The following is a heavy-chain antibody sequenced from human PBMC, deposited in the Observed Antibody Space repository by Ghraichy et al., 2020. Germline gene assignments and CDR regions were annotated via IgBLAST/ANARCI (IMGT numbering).Heavy chain of an antibody. CDR2: ISGSGGST. D-gene: IGHD3-22*01. Sequence: GGSLRLSCAASGFTFSSYAMSWVRQAPGKGLEWVSAISGSGGSTYYADSVKGRFTISRDNSKNTLYLQMNSLRAEDTAVYYCAKSHYDSSGYTPYYYYGMDVWGQGTTVTVSS. V-gene: IGHV3-23*01. J-gene: IGHJ6*02. CDR1: GFTFSSYA. CDR3: AKSHYDSSGYTPYYYYGMDV.